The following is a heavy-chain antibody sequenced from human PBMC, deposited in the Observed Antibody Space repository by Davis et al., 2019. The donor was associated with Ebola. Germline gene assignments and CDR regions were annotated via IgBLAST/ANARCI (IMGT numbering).Heavy chain of an antibody. D-gene: IGHD2-2*01. Sequence: SLKPSCAASGFTFGNYWMNWVRQAPRKGLEWVANIDPDGSVTHYVDSVRGRFTISRDNAKNSVDLQMHSLRAEDTAVFYCARGQDIVVEPAAMMWFYGMDVWGQGTTVTVSS. CDR1: GFTFGNYW. CDR2: IDPDGSVT. V-gene: IGHV3-7*03. CDR3: ARGQDIVVEPAAMMWFYGMDV. J-gene: IGHJ6*02.